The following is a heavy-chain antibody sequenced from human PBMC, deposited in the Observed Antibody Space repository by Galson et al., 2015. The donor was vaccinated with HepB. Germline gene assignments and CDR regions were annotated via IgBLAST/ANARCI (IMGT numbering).Heavy chain of an antibody. Sequence: MSWVRQAPGKGLEWVSAISGSGGSIYYADSVKGRFTISRDNSKNTLYLQMNSLRAEDTAVYYCAKDPRITMVRGAVRDAFDIWGQGTMVTVSS. V-gene: IGHV3-23*01. J-gene: IGHJ3*02. D-gene: IGHD3-10*01. CDR3: AKDPRITMVRGAVRDAFDI. CDR2: ISGSGGSI.